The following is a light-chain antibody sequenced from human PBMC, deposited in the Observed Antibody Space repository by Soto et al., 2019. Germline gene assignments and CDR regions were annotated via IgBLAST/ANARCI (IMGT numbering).Light chain of an antibody. CDR1: QSFSNW. CDR3: QQFDRYSWT. Sequence: DIQMTQSPSTLSASLGERVTITCRASQSFSNWLAWYQQKPGKAPRLLIYDVSSLESGVPSRFSGSASGTEFILTISSLQPDDFATYYCQQFDRYSWTFGQGTTVEMK. CDR2: DVS. V-gene: IGKV1-5*01. J-gene: IGKJ1*01.